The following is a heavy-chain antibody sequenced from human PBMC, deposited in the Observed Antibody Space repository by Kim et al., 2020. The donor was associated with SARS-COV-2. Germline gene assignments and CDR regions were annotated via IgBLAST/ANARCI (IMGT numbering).Heavy chain of an antibody. CDR1: GFTFSSYG. CDR3: AKGLRCSGGSCYFNFYYG. CDR2: ISYDGTQK. Sequence: GGSLRLSCAVSGFTFSSYGMHWVRQAPGKGLEWVAVISYDGTQKNYADSVKGRFTMSRDNSKDTLYLQMSSLRAEDTAVYYCAKGLRCSGGSCYFNFYYG. V-gene: IGHV3-30*18. D-gene: IGHD2-15*01. J-gene: IGHJ6*01.